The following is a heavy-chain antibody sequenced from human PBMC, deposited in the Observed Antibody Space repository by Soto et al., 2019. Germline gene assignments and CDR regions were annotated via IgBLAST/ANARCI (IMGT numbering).Heavy chain of an antibody. J-gene: IGHJ6*02. CDR2: IYYSGST. V-gene: IGHV4-31*03. CDR3: ARGGQRQGYYYGMDV. CDR1: GGSISSGGYY. Sequence: SETLSLTCTVSGGSISSGGYYWSWIRQHPGKGLEWIGYIYYSGSTYYNPSLKSRVTISVDTSKNQFSLKLSFVTAADTAVYYCARGGQRQGYYYGMDVWGQGTTVTVSS.